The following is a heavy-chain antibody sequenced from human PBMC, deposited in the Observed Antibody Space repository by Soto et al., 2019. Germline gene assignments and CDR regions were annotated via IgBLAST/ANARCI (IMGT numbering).Heavy chain of an antibody. V-gene: IGHV3-30*18. CDR3: AKDQVRFLEWFSQRPHYGMDV. CDR1: GFTFSSYG. Sequence: QVQLVESGGGVVQPGRSLRLSCAASGFTFSSYGMHWVRQAPGKGLEWVAVISYDGSNKYYADSVKGRFTISRDNSKNTLYLQMNSRRAEDTAVYYCAKDQVRFLEWFSQRPHYGMDVWGQGTTVTVSS. D-gene: IGHD3-3*01. CDR2: ISYDGSNK. J-gene: IGHJ6*02.